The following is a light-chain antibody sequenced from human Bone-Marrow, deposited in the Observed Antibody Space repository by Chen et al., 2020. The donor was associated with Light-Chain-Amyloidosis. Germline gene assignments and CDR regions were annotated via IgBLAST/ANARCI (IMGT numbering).Light chain of an antibody. CDR2: RDT. Sequence: SYELTQPPSVSVSPGQTARITCSGDDLPTKYAYWYQQKPGQAPVLVIHRDTERPSGISERFSGGSSGTTATLTISGGQAEDEADYHCQSADSSGTYEVIFGGGTKLTVL. CDR3: QSADSSGTYEVI. CDR1: DLPTKY. J-gene: IGLJ2*01. V-gene: IGLV3-25*03.